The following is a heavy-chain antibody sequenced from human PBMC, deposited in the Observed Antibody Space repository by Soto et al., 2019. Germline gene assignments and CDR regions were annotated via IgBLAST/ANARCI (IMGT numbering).Heavy chain of an antibody. Sequence: EVQLLESGGGLLQPGGSLRLSCAASGFTFSSVAMAWVRQAPGKGLERVSSITDSGGSTDYAASVKGRFTISRDNARHTPYLQTNRLRAHDPPVYYCAKLYWNPRYFDYWDQGTRLTISP. D-gene: IGHD1-1*01. CDR3: AKLYWNPRYFDY. V-gene: IGHV3-23*01. J-gene: IGHJ4*02. CDR2: ITDSGGST. CDR1: GFTFSSVA.